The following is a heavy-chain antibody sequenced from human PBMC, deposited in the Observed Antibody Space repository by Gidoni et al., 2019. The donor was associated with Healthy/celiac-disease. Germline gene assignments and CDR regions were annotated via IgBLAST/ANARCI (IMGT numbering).Heavy chain of an antibody. D-gene: IGHD3-10*01. V-gene: IGHV3-33*01. Sequence: QVQLVESGGGVVQPGGSLRLSCAASGFTFSSYGMHWVRQAPGKGLEWVSVIWYDGSNKYYADSVKGRFTISRDNSKNTLYLQMNSLRAEDTAVYYCASDIRGDPEWYFDLWGRGTLVTVSS. CDR2: IWYDGSNK. CDR1: GFTFSSYG. CDR3: ASDIRGDPEWYFDL. J-gene: IGHJ2*01.